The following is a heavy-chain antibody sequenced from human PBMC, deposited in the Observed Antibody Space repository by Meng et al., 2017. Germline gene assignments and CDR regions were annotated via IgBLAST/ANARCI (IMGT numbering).Heavy chain of an antibody. CDR1: GYNCPVYY. CDR3: ATDEAISADGKLFGDY. Sequence: HRVPGGPEGIMRGASVKVPYKPSGYNCPVYYIHWVRLAPGPGLELMGRIDPKNGDTLYAQKFPGRSTMTGDTSSRTAYMEVSGMRSDDTAMYYCATDEAISADGKLFGDYWGQGTLVTVSS. J-gene: IGHJ4*02. V-gene: IGHV1-2*06. CDR2: IDPKNGDT. D-gene: IGHD6-6*01.